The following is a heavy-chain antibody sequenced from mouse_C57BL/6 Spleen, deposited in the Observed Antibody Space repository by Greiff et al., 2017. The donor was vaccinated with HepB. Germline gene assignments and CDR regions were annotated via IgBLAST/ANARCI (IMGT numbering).Heavy chain of an antibody. V-gene: IGHV1-50*01. D-gene: IGHD2-1*01. J-gene: IGHJ4*01. CDR2: IGPSDSYT. CDR3: ARLLDYCAMDY. Sequence: QVQLQQPGAELVKPGASVKLSCTASGYTFTSYCMQWVQQRPGQGLEWIGEIGPSDSYTYYNQKFKGKATLTVDTSSSTAYMQLSSLTSEDSAFYYSARLLDYCAMDYWGQGTSVTVSS. CDR1: GYTFTSYC.